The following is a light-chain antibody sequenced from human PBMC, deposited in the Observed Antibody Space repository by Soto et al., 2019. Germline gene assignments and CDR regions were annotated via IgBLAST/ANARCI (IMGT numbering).Light chain of an antibody. V-gene: IGKV3-11*01. J-gene: IGKJ5*01. Sequence: EIVLTQSPATLSLSPGERATLSCRASQSVSSYLAWYQQKPGQAPRLLIYDASNRATGIPARFSGSGSGTDFPLTISSLEPEDFAVYYCQQRSSWPLTFVQGTRLEIK. CDR2: DAS. CDR3: QQRSSWPLT. CDR1: QSVSSY.